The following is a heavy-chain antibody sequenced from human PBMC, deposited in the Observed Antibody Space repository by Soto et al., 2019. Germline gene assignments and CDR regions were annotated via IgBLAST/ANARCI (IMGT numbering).Heavy chain of an antibody. CDR1: GFTFSSYA. CDR2: ISGSGGSA. Sequence: GGSLRLSCAASGFTFSSYAMSWVRQAPGKGLEWVSTISGSGGSADYADSVKGRFTISRDNPQNTLYLEMNSLRAEDTAIYYCAKDRFHVVVTVIIFDPWGQGTMVTVSS. D-gene: IGHD2-21*02. CDR3: AKDRFHVVVTVIIFDP. J-gene: IGHJ5*02. V-gene: IGHV3-23*01.